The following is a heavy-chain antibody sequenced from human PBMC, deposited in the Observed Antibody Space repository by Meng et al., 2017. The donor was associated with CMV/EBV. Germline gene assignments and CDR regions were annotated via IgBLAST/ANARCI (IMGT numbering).Heavy chain of an antibody. Sequence: ASVKVSCKASGYTFTSYDINWVRQATGQGLEWMGWMNPNSGNTGYAQKFQGRVTMTRNTSISTAYMELISLRSEDTAVYYCARGPRLRRLFPPPRPYYYYYGMDVWGQGTTVTVSS. CDR2: MNPNSGNT. CDR3: ARGPRLRRLFPPPRPYYYYYGMDV. D-gene: IGHD3-22*01. CDR1: GYTFTSYD. V-gene: IGHV1-8*01. J-gene: IGHJ6*02.